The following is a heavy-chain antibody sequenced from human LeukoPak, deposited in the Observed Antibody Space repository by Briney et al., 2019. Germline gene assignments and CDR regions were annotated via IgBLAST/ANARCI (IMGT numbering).Heavy chain of an antibody. CDR2: INPNSGGT. V-gene: IGHV1-2*06. CDR1: GYTFTGYY. CDR3: ARDRLAYCGGDCYSSWFDP. J-gene: IGHJ5*02. D-gene: IGHD2-21*02. Sequence: ASVKVSCKASGYTFTGYYMHWVRQAPGQGLEWMGRINPNSGGTNYAQKSQGRVTMTRDTSISTAYMELSRLRSDDTAVYYCARDRLAYCGGDCYSSWFDPWGQGTLVTVSS.